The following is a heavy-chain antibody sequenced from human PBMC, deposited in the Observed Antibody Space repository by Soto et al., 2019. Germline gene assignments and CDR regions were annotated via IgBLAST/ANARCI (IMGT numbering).Heavy chain of an antibody. D-gene: IGHD3-10*01. Sequence: PSETLSLTCTFSGGSISSGDYYLSWIRQPPGKGLEWIGYIYYSGSTYYNPSLKSRVTISVDTSKNQFSLKLSSVTAADTAVYYCARDRVRGVIITPEYYYYGMDVWGKGTTVTV. V-gene: IGHV4-30-4*01. CDR2: IYYSGST. CDR1: GGSISSGDYY. CDR3: ARDRVRGVIITPEYYYYGMDV. J-gene: IGHJ6*04.